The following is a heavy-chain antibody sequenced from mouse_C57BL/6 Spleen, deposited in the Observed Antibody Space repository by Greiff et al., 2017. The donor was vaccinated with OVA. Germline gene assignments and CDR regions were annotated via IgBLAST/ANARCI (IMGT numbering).Heavy chain of an antibody. Sequence: VQLQQSGAELVRPGASVKLSCTASGFNIKDDYMHWVKQRPEQGLEWIGWIDPENGDTEYASKFQGKATITADTSSNTAYLQLSSLISEDTAVYYCTPLWLRRGGIWGTGTTVTVSS. D-gene: IGHD2-2*01. J-gene: IGHJ1*03. CDR1: GFNIKDDY. V-gene: IGHV14-4*01. CDR3: TPLWLRRGGI. CDR2: IDPENGDT.